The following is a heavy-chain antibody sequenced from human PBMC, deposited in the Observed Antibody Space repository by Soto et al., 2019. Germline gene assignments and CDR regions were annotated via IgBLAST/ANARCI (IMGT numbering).Heavy chain of an antibody. CDR3: TTGTTTIIRVDY. J-gene: IGHJ4*02. D-gene: IGHD3-10*01. Sequence: EVQRVESGGGLVTPGGSLRLSCTASGFTFSNAWMSWVRQAPGKGLEWVGRIKSKTDDGTTDYAAPVKGRFSISRDDSKTTLFLQMNSLKTEDTAVYYCTTGTTTIIRVDYWGQGTLVTVSS. V-gene: IGHV3-15*01. CDR1: GFTFSNAW. CDR2: IKSKTDDGTT.